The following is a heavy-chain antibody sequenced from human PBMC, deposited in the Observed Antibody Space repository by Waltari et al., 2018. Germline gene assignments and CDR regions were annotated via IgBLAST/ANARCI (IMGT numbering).Heavy chain of an antibody. J-gene: IGHJ4*02. CDR1: GGTFSSYA. CDR2: SIPIFGTA. V-gene: IGHV1-69*01. Sequence: QVQLVQSGAEVKKPGSSVKVSCKASGGTFSSYAISWVRQAPGQGLEWMGGSIPIFGTANYAQKFQGRVTITADESTSTAYMELSSLRSEDTAVYYCARVGPITMVRGVIYYFDYWSQGTLVTVSS. D-gene: IGHD3-10*01. CDR3: ARVGPITMVRGVIYYFDY.